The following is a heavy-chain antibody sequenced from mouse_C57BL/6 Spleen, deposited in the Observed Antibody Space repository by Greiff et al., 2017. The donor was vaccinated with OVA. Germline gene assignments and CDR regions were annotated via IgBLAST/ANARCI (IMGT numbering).Heavy chain of an antibody. D-gene: IGHD1-2*01. CDR1: GYTFTSYW. V-gene: IGHV1-59*01. CDR2: IDPSDSYT. J-gene: IGHJ2*01. Sequence: QVQLQQPGAELVRPGTSVKLSCKASGYTFTSYWMHWVKQRPGQGLEWIGVIDPSDSYTNYNQKFKGKATLTVDTSSSTAYMQLSSLTSEDSAVYYCARRPITPYYFDDWGQGTTLTVSS. CDR3: ARRPITPYYFDD.